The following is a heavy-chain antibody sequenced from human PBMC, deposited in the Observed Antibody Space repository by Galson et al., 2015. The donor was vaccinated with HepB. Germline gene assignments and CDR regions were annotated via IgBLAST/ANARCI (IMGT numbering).Heavy chain of an antibody. CDR3: TRDTPPYSDSSDNYYFYYYGMDV. CDR1: GFTLRDYA. J-gene: IGHJ6*02. D-gene: IGHD3-22*01. Sequence: SLRLSCAASGFTLRDYAINWFRQAPGKGLEWVGFIRSKAYGETTKYAASVKGRFFFSRDDSKSIAYLQMNSLKTEDTAVYYCTRDTPPYSDSSDNYYFYYYGMDVWGQGTTVTVSS. V-gene: IGHV3-49*03. CDR2: IRSKAYGETT.